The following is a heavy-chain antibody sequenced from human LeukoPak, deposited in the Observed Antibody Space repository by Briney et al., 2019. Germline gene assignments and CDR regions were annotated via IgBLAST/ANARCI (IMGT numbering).Heavy chain of an antibody. CDR3: ARGRKNVGYCSNTSCRSIYYYYLDV. J-gene: IGHJ6*03. D-gene: IGHD2-2*03. CDR2: INHGGST. CDR1: GGSLCVYS. V-gene: IGHV4-34*01. Sequence: SDTLSLTCALYGGSLCVYSWTWLRHPPGKGVEGIGEINHGGSTKYSPSLKSRVTISVDTSKNQFSLKLSSLTAADTAVYYCARGRKNVGYCSNTSCRSIYYYYLDVWGKGTTVTVSS.